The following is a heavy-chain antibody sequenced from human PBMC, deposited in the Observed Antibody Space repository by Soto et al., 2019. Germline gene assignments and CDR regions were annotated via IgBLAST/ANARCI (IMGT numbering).Heavy chain of an antibody. Sequence: EVQLVETGGGLIQPGGSLRLSCVASGFTVSSNYMSWVRQVPGKGLEWISVIYDDDGTYYADSLKGRFTISRDKSKNTLYLQMNSLRAEDTAVYYCAREGPVMATSNGMDVWGQGTTVTVSS. V-gene: IGHV3-53*02. J-gene: IGHJ6*02. CDR1: GFTVSSNY. CDR2: IYDDDGT. CDR3: AREGPVMATSNGMDV. D-gene: IGHD3-16*01.